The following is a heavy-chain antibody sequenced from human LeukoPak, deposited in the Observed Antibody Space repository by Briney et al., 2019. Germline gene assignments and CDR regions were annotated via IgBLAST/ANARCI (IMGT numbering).Heavy chain of an antibody. CDR1: GYTLTELS. V-gene: IGHV1-24*01. D-gene: IGHD5-18*01. CDR3: ARDLRVHTANPYFDY. Sequence: ASVKVSCKVSGYTLTELSMHWVRQAPGKGLEWMGGFDPEDGETIYAQKFQGRVTMTEDTSTDTAYMELSSLRSEDTAVYYCARDLRVHTANPYFDYWGQGTLVTVSS. J-gene: IGHJ4*02. CDR2: FDPEDGET.